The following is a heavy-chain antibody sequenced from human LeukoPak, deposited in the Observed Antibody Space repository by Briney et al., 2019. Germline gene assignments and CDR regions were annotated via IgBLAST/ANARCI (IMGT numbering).Heavy chain of an antibody. J-gene: IGHJ3*02. Sequence: SETLSLTCTVSGGSISSYYWSWIRQPPGKGLEWIGYIYYSGSTNYNPSLKSRVTISVDTSKNQFSLKLSSVTAADTAVYYCARGPYGGAFDIWGQGTMVTVSS. D-gene: IGHD4/OR15-4a*01. CDR2: IYYSGST. CDR1: GGSISSYY. CDR3: ARGPYGGAFDI. V-gene: IGHV4-59*12.